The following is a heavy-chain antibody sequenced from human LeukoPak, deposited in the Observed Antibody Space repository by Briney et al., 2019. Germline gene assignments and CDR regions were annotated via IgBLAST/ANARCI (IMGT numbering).Heavy chain of an antibody. D-gene: IGHD3-3*01. Sequence: SETLSLTCTVSGGSISSSTYYWGWIRQPPGKGLEWIGTIYYRGSTDYNPSLKSRVTISVDTSKNQFSLKLTSVTAADTAVYYCARLGRTYYDFWSGPWGQGTLVTVSS. V-gene: IGHV4-39*01. J-gene: IGHJ5*02. CDR3: ARLGRTYYDFWSGP. CDR2: IYYRGST. CDR1: GGSISSSTYY.